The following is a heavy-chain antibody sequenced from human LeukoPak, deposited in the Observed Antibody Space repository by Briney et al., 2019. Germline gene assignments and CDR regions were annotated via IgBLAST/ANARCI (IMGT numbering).Heavy chain of an antibody. CDR1: GFTFRTYW. D-gene: IGHD2-15*01. V-gene: IGHV3-74*03. CDR2: INSDGTGT. CDR3: AGSLYCSGGSCSVY. J-gene: IGHJ4*02. Sequence: GGSLRLSCEVSGFTFRTYWMHWVRQAPGKGLVWVSYINSDGTGTMYADSVKGRFTMSRDNAKSSLFLQMNSLRDEDTAVYYCAGSLYCSGGSCSVYWGQGTLVTVSS.